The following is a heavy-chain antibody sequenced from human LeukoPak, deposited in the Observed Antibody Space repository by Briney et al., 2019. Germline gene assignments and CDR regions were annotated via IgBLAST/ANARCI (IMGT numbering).Heavy chain of an antibody. CDR1: GFTFSSYA. CDR3: IIVVVPAAGDHAFDI. D-gene: IGHD2-2*01. Sequence: GGSLRLSCAASGFTFSSYAMHWVHQAPGKGLEWVAVISYDGSNKYYADSVKGRFTISRDNSKNTLYLQMNSLRAEDTAVYYCIIVVVPAAGDHAFDIWGQGTMVTVSS. V-gene: IGHV3-30-3*01. CDR2: ISYDGSNK. J-gene: IGHJ3*02.